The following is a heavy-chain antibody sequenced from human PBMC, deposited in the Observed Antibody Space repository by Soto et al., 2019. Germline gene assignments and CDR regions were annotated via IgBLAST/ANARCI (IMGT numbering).Heavy chain of an antibody. Sequence: GGSLRLSCAPSGFAFGDYALSWFRQAPGKELEWVAFLRSKAYGGTTEYAPSVKGRFTISGDDSKSIAYLQMNSLKTEDTAVYYCTRHGNDFWSGSRQGNWFDPWGQGTLVTVSS. V-gene: IGHV3-49*03. CDR3: TRHGNDFWSGSRQGNWFDP. J-gene: IGHJ5*02. CDR1: GFAFGDYA. D-gene: IGHD3-3*01. CDR2: LRSKAYGGTT.